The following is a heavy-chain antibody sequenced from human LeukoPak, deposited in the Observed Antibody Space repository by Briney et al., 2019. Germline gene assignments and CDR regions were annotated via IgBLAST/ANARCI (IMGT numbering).Heavy chain of an antibody. CDR3: ARPGASSPGNWFAS. CDR1: GYTFTSYY. D-gene: IGHD6-13*01. CDR2: INPSGGST. Sequence: GASVKVSCKASGYTFTSYYMHWVRQAPGQGLEWMGIINPSGGSTSYAQKFQGRVTITRDTSASIVYLELTSLRSEDTAVYYCARPGASSPGNWFASWGQGTLVTVSS. V-gene: IGHV1-46*01. J-gene: IGHJ5*01.